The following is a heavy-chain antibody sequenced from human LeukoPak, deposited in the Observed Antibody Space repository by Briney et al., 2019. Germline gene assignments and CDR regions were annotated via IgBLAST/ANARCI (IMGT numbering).Heavy chain of an antibody. CDR2: ISGSGGST. D-gene: IGHD1-26*01. Sequence: GGSLRLSCAASGSTFSSYAMSWVRQAPGKGLEWVSAISGSGGSTYYADSVKGRFTISRDNSKNTLYLQMNSLRAEDTAVYYCAKEAGHSGSYWETFDYWGQGTLVTVSS. CDR1: GSTFSSYA. J-gene: IGHJ4*02. V-gene: IGHV3-23*01. CDR3: AKEAGHSGSYWETFDY.